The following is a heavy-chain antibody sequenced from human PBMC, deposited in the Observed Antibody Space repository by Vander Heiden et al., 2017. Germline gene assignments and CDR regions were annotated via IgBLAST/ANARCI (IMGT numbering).Heavy chain of an antibody. CDR2: IIPIFHTA. Sequence: QVQLVQSGAEVKKPGSSVKISCKASGGTFNSYVFNWVRQAPGQGLEWMGGIIPIFHTANCAPKFQGRLTITADESTFTAYMELSSLKSEDTAVYYCARYWRSGGAFDIWGQGTLVTVSS. J-gene: IGHJ3*02. CDR1: GGTFNSYV. D-gene: IGHD3-10*01. V-gene: IGHV1-69*01. CDR3: ARYWRSGGAFDI.